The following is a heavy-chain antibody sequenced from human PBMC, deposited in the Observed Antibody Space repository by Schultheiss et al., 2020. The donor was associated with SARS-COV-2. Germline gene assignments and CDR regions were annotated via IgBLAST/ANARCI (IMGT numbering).Heavy chain of an antibody. D-gene: IGHD3-22*01. Sequence: LSLTCAVSGGSISSYYWSWIRQAPGKGLEWVSYISSSSSYTNYADSVKGRFTISRDNAKNSLYLKMNSLRAEDTAVYYCARDRRYYYDSSGYYYWYFDLWGRGTLVTVSS. CDR3: ARDRRYYYDSSGYYYWYFDL. V-gene: IGHV3-11*06. CDR1: GGSISSYY. J-gene: IGHJ2*01. CDR2: ISSSSSYT.